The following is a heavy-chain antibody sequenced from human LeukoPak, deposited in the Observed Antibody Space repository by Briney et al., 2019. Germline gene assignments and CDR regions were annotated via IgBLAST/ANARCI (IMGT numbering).Heavy chain of an antibody. CDR1: GYTFTSNG. J-gene: IGHJ4*02. V-gene: IGHV1-18*04. CDR2: ISSYSGNT. CDR3: ARDRTYAFDY. D-gene: IGHD1/OR15-1a*01. Sequence: ASVKVSCKASGYTFTSNGISRVRQAPGQGLEWMGWISSYSGNTNYAQNLQGRVTMTTDTSTSTAYMELRSLRSDDTAVYYCARDRTYAFDYWGQGTLVTVSS.